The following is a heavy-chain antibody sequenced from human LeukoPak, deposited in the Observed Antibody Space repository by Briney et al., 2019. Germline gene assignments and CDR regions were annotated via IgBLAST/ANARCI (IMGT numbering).Heavy chain of an antibody. J-gene: IGHJ3*02. CDR1: GYTFTSYY. Sequence: GASVKVSCKASGYTFTSYYMHWVRQAPGQGLEWMGIINPSGGSTSYAQKFQGRVTMTRDTSTSTVYMELSSLRSEDTAVYYCARDCPPTLYSSTHYHDAFDIWGQGTMVTVSS. V-gene: IGHV1-46*03. CDR2: INPSGGST. D-gene: IGHD6-13*01. CDR3: ARDCPPTLYSSTHYHDAFDI.